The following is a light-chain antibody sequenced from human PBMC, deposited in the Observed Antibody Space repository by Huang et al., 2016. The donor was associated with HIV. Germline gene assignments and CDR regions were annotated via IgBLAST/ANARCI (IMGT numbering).Light chain of an antibody. V-gene: IGKV1-9*01. CDR2: AAS. Sequence: IQLTQSPSSLSIYVGDKVTITCRASQGIPNYVAWYQQRPGKAPKLLIYAASTLQNGVPSRFSGSGSGADFALSIANVQPEDSATYYCQQFSSYPLTFGGGSKVEIK. J-gene: IGKJ4*01. CDR1: QGIPNY. CDR3: QQFSSYPLT.